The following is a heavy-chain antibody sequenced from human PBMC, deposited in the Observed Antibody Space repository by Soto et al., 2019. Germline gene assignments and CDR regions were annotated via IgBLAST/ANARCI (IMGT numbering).Heavy chain of an antibody. J-gene: IGHJ4*02. CDR1: GYTFTSYD. D-gene: IGHD6-25*01. CDR2: LNPNSGNT. CDR3: ARERPYYSFEY. Sequence: QVQLVQSGAEVKKPGASVKVSCKASGYTFTSYDINWERQATGQGLEWMGWLNPNSGNTGYAQKFQGRVPMTRNTTLSKDYMELSSLRSEDTAVYYCARERPYYSFEYWGQGTLVTVSS. V-gene: IGHV1-8*01.